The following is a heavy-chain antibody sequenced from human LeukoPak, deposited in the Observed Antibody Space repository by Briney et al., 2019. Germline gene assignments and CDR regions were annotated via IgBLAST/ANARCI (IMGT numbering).Heavy chain of an antibody. V-gene: IGHV5-51*01. CDR2: IYPGDSDT. CDR3: ARRSDCSTTSCSAVAYFDL. J-gene: IGHJ2*01. CDR1: GYSFSSYW. D-gene: IGHD2-2*01. Sequence: GESLKISCKGSGYSFSSYWIGWVRQMPGKGLEWMGIIYPGDSDTRYSPSFQGQVTISADKSISTANLQWSSLKASDTAIYYCARRSDCSTTSCSAVAYFDLWGRGTLVTVSS.